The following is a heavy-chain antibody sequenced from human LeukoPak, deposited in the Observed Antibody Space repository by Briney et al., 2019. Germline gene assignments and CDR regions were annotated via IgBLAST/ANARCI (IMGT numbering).Heavy chain of an antibody. D-gene: IGHD3-10*01. CDR1: GYTFTGYY. CDR2: INPNSGGT. J-gene: IGHJ6*02. Sequence: GASVKVSCKASGYTFTGYYMHWVRQAPGQGLEWMGWINPNSGGTNYAQKFQGRVTMTRDTSISTAYMEPSRLRSDDTAVYYCAREWGRGPPSHGMDVWGQGTTVTVSS. CDR3: AREWGRGPPSHGMDV. V-gene: IGHV1-2*02.